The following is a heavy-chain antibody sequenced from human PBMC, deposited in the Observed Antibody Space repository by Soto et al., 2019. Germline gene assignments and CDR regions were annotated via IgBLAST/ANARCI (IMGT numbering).Heavy chain of an antibody. Sequence: ASVKVSCKVSGYTLTELSMHWVRQAPGKGLEWMGGFDPEDGETIYAQKFQGRVTMTEDTSTDTAYMELSSLRSEDTAVYYCATGTGWYDAFDICGQGTMVTVSS. CDR1: GYTLTELS. D-gene: IGHD6-19*01. V-gene: IGHV1-24*01. J-gene: IGHJ3*02. CDR2: FDPEDGET. CDR3: ATGTGWYDAFDI.